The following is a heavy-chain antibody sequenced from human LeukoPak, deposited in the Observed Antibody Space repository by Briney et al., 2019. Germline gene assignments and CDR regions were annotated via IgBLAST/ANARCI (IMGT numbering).Heavy chain of an antibody. V-gene: IGHV3-11*04. CDR1: VFAFSDYY. J-gene: IGHJ4*02. Sequence: PGGSLRLSCAASVFAFSDYYMSWIRQAPGKGLGWVSYISSSGITIYYADSVKGRFTISRDNAKNSLYLQMNSLRAEDTAVYYCARVVVVVAAQYYHFDYWGQGTLVTVSS. D-gene: IGHD2-15*01. CDR2: ISSSGITI. CDR3: ARVVVVVAAQYYHFDY.